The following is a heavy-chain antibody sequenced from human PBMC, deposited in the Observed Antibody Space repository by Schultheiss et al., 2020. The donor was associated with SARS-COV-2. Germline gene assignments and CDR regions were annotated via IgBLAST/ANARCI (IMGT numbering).Heavy chain of an antibody. CDR3: ARDPYYYDSSGFLTSYYFDY. D-gene: IGHD3-22*01. CDR2: INSNGGST. CDR1: GFTLSDRY. J-gene: IGHJ4*02. V-gene: IGHV3-64*04. Sequence: GGSLRLSCAASGFTLSDRYIDWVRQAPGKGLKYVSTINSNGGSTYYADSVKGRFTVSRDNAKNSLYLQMNSLRAEDTAVYYCARDPYYYDSSGFLTSYYFDYWGQGTLVTVSS.